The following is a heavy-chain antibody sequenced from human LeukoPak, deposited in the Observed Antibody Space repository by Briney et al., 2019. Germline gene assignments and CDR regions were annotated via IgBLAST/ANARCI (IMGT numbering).Heavy chain of an antibody. Sequence: PGGSLRLSCAAPGFTFSNFAMHWVRQAPGKALEYVSSVTSNGFGTHYANSVEGRFTISRDFSRNTLYLQMGSLRAEDTAVYYCARSDTHGDALAGKYDYWGQGTLVTVSP. CDR1: GFTFSNFA. CDR2: VTSNGFGT. CDR3: ARSDTHGDALAGKYDY. D-gene: IGHD3-10*01. V-gene: IGHV3-64*01. J-gene: IGHJ4*02.